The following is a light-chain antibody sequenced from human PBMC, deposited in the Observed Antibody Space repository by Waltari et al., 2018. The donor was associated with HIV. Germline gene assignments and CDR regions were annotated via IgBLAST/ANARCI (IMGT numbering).Light chain of an antibody. V-gene: IGLV1-40*01. CDR3: QSFDSSLTTSGVI. Sequence: QSVLTQPPSVSGAPGPRVTISCTGCSSNTGAGYDVHWYQQLPGTAPKLLIYANINRPSGVPDRFSGSKSGSSASLAITGLQAEDEAHYYCQSFDSSLTTSGVIFGGGTKLTVL. CDR1: SSNTGAGYD. CDR2: ANI. J-gene: IGLJ2*01.